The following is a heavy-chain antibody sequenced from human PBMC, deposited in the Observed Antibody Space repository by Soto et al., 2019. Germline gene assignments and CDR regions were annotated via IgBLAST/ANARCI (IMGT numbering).Heavy chain of an antibody. D-gene: IGHD4-17*01. J-gene: IGHJ6*03. V-gene: IGHV3-23*01. CDR3: AKRGADYADRLYYYLDV. CDR2: ISGSGANT. CDR1: GFTFTSYA. Sequence: EVQLLESGGGLVQPGGSLRLSCAASGFTFTSYAMHWVRQAPGKGLEWVSGISGSGANTYYADSVKGRFTISRDNSKNRLYLQTNSLRADDTAVYYCAKRGADYADRLYYYLDVWGKGTTVTVSS.